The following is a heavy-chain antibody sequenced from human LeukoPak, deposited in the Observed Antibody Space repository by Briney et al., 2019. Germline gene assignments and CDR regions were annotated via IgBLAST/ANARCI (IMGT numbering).Heavy chain of an antibody. D-gene: IGHD3-22*01. Sequence: ASVKVSCKASGYILTDYYMHWVRQAPGQGLEWMGIINPSGGSTSYAQKFQGRVTMTRDTSTSTVYMELSSLRSEDTAVYYCARDLTMIVVDSNWFDPWGQGTLVTVSS. V-gene: IGHV1-46*01. CDR2: INPSGGST. CDR1: GYILTDYY. J-gene: IGHJ5*02. CDR3: ARDLTMIVVDSNWFDP.